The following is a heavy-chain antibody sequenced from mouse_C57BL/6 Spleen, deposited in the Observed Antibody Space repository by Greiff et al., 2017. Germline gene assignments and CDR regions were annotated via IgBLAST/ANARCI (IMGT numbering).Heavy chain of an antibody. J-gene: IGHJ4*01. CDR3: ARGTYYSRYDYAMDY. V-gene: IGHV1-69*01. CDR2: IDPSDSYT. CDR1: GYTFTSYW. D-gene: IGHD2-5*01. Sequence: QVQLQQPGAELVMPGASVKLSCKASGYTFTSYWMHWVKQRPGQGLEWIGEIDPSDSYTNYNQKFKGKSTLTVDKSSSTAYMQLSSLTSEDSAVYYYARGTYYSRYDYAMDYWGQGTSVTVSS.